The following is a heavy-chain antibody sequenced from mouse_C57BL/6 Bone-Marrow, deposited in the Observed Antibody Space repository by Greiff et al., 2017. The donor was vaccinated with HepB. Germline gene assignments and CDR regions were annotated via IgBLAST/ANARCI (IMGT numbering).Heavy chain of an antibody. Sequence: QVQLQQSGAELVRPGASVKLSCKASGYTFTDYYIHWVKQRPGQGLEWIAKIYPGSGNTYYNEKFKGKATLTAEKSSSTPYMQLSSLTSEDSAVYFCARLYGGYFDVWGTGTTVTVSS. D-gene: IGHD1-1*01. V-gene: IGHV1-76*01. CDR3: ARLYGGYFDV. J-gene: IGHJ1*03. CDR2: IYPGSGNT. CDR1: GYTFTDYY.